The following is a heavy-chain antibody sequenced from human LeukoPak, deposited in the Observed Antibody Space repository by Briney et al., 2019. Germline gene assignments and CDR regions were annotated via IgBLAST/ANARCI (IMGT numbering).Heavy chain of an antibody. CDR3: ARHRTKHGYSAYDYQFDP. V-gene: IGHV4-59*12. CDR2: IYYSGST. D-gene: IGHD5-12*01. CDR1: GGSISSYY. J-gene: IGHJ5*02. Sequence: SETLSLTCTVAGGSISSYYWSWIRQPPGKGLEWIGYIYYSGSTNYNPSLKSRVTISVDTSKNQFSLKLSSVTAADTAVYYCARHRTKHGYSAYDYQFDPWGQGTLVTVSS.